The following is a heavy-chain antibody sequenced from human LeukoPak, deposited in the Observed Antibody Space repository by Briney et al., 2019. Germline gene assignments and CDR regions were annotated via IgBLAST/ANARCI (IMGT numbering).Heavy chain of an antibody. D-gene: IGHD5-18*01. CDR3: ASGRGYDYSHGSYPHYFDY. CDR1: GYTFTGYY. Sequence: SVKVSCKASGYTFTGYYMHWVRQAPGQGLEWMGGIIPIFGTANYAQKFQGRVTITADKSTSTAYMELSSLRSEDTAVYYCASGRGYDYSHGSYPHYFDYWGQGTLVTVSS. CDR2: IIPIFGTA. J-gene: IGHJ4*02. V-gene: IGHV1-69*06.